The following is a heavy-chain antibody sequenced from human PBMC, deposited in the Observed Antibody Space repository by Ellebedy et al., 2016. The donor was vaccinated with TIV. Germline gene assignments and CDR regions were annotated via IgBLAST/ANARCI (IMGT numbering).Heavy chain of an antibody. J-gene: IGHJ6*02. CDR1: GGSISSYY. D-gene: IGHD3-9*01. V-gene: IGHV4-59*01. CDR2: IYYSGST. Sequence: SETLSLTXTVSGGSISSYYWSWIRQPPGKGLEWIGYIYYSGSTNYNPSLKSRVTISVDTSKNQFSLKLSSVTAADTAVYYCARHVLRYFDWLQGGGMDVWGQGTTVTVSS. CDR3: ARHVLRYFDWLQGGGMDV.